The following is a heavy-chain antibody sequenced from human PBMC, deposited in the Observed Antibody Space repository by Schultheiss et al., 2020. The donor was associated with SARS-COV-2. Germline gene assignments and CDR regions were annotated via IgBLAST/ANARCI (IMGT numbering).Heavy chain of an antibody. CDR1: GFTFSTHW. Sequence: GESLKISCAASGFTFSTHWMHWVRQVPGKGLEWVSSISSSSSYIYYADSVKGRFTISRDNSKNTLYLQMNSLRAEDTAVYYCARDWKKGGLPGGDYYYYYYMDVWGKGTTVTVSS. J-gene: IGHJ6*03. V-gene: IGHV3-21*01. D-gene: IGHD2-8*02. CDR3: ARDWKKGGLPGGDYYYYYYMDV. CDR2: ISSSSSYI.